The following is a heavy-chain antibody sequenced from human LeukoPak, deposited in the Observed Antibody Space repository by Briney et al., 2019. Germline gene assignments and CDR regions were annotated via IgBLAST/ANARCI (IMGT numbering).Heavy chain of an antibody. CDR2: IYYSGST. J-gene: IGHJ4*02. V-gene: IGHV4-59*01. CDR1: GGSISSYY. D-gene: IGHD3-22*01. Sequence: SETLSLTCTVSGGSISSYYWSWIRQPPGKGLEWIGYIYYSGSTNYNPSLKSRVTISVDTSKNQFSLKLSSVTAADTAVYYCASAYYYDSSGPPYFDYWGQGTLVTVSS. CDR3: ASAYYYDSSGPPYFDY.